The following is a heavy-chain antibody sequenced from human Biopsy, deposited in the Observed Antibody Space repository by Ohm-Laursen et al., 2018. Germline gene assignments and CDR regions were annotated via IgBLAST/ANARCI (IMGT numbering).Heavy chain of an antibody. CDR1: GGSLSSYS. CDR3: ARDRDRRGWFDP. J-gene: IGHJ5*02. Sequence: GTLSLTCTVSGGSLSSYSWSWIRQPAGKGLEWIGQIYTSGITNYNPSLKSRVTMTVDTSKNKFSLRVSSVTAADTAVYYCARDRDRRGWFDPWGQGTLVTVSS. D-gene: IGHD1-14*01. V-gene: IGHV4-4*07. CDR2: IYTSGIT.